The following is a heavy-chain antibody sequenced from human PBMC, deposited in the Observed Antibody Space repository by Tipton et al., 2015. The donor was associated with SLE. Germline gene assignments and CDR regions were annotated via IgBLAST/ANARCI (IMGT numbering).Heavy chain of an antibody. CDR3: GRAPGGHCTTSACSQIDI. V-gene: IGHV3-30*03. Sequence: SLRLSCAASGFTFSSYGVHWVRQAPGKGLEWVAVISADGNNQYYSDSVKGRFTISRDSSKNTLYLQMSSLSTEDTAVYYCGRAPGGHCTTSACSQIDIWGQGTMVTVSS. CDR2: ISADGNNQ. CDR1: GFTFSSYG. J-gene: IGHJ3*02. D-gene: IGHD2-8*01.